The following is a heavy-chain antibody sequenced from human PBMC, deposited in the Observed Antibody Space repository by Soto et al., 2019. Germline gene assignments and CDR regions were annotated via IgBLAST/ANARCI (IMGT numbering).Heavy chain of an antibody. D-gene: IGHD5-12*01. CDR2: GVPVFGTP. J-gene: IGHJ4*02. CDR1: GDTFGTFA. V-gene: IGHV1-69*12. CDR3: ATTSRGYTAFFEF. Sequence: VQLVQSGAEVKKPGSSVKVSCKTSGDTFGTFAINWIRQAPGRGLEWLGGGVPVFGTPNYAPDFQGRVTITADDSANTSFMEVISLRSDDAATYYCATTSRGYTAFFEFWGLGNLVIVSS.